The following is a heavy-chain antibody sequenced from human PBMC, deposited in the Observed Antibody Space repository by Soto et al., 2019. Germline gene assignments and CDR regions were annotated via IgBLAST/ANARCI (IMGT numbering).Heavy chain of an antibody. V-gene: IGHV3-23*01. CDR2: ISGSGGST. CDR3: AKIPIAARPPSVFDY. D-gene: IGHD6-6*01. Sequence: PGGSLRLSCAASGFTFSSYAMSWGRQAPGKGLEWVSAISGSGGSTYYADSVKGRFTISRDNSKNTLYLQMNSLRAEDTAVYYCAKIPIAARPPSVFDYWGQGTLVTVSS. J-gene: IGHJ4*02. CDR1: GFTFSSYA.